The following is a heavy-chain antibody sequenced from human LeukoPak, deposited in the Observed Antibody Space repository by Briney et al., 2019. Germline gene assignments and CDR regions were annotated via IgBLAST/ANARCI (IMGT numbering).Heavy chain of an antibody. V-gene: IGHV4-4*07. CDR3: AGHIGGGIDDMDV. J-gene: IGHJ6*03. D-gene: IGHD3-10*01. Sequence: SETLSLTCTVSGGSISSYYWSWIRQPAGKGLEWIGRIYTSGSTNYNPSLKSRVTISVDRSRNQFFLKMSSVTAADTAVYYCAGHIGGGIDDMDVWGKGTKVIASS. CDR1: GGSISSYY. CDR2: IYTSGST.